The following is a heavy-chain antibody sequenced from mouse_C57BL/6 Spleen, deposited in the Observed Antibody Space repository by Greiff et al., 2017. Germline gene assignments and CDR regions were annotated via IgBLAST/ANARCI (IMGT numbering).Heavy chain of an antibody. CDR3: ARGDYGNYAWFAY. CDR2: IDPNSGGT. CDR1: GYTFTSYW. D-gene: IGHD2-1*01. V-gene: IGHV1-72*01. J-gene: IGHJ3*01. Sequence: VQLQQSGAELVKPGASVKLSCKASGYTFTSYWMHWVKQRPGRGLEWIGRIDPNSGGTKYNEKLKSKATLTVDKHSSTAYMQLSSLTSEDSAVYYCARGDYGNYAWFAYWGQGTLVTVSA.